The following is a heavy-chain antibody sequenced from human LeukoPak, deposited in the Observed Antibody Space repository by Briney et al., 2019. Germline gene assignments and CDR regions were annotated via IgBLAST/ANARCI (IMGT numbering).Heavy chain of an antibody. CDR1: RFTFSSYG. D-gene: IGHD3/OR15-3a*01. CDR2: ISGSGGTT. Sequence: GGTLRLSCAASRFTFSSYGMSWVRQAPGKGLEWVSGISGSGGTTYYADSVKGRFTISRDNAKNSLYLQVNSLRAEDTAVYYCARDRRDSLSRHFDYWGQGTLVTVSS. CDR3: ARDRRDSLSRHFDY. J-gene: IGHJ4*02. V-gene: IGHV3-23*01.